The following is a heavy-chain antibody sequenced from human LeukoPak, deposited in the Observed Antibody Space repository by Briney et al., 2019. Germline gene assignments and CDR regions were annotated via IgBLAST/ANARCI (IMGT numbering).Heavy chain of an antibody. CDR1: GFTFSRTW. D-gene: IGHD3-10*02. CDR3: VRDNYYVMDV. V-gene: IGHV3-74*03. CDR2: IESGGTT. Sequence: LGGSLRLSCEASGFTFSRTWMHWVRQGPGKGLLWLSRIESGGTTMYAESVKGRFTISRDNAMNTIYLQMNSLRAEDTAVYYCVRDNYYVMDVWGQGTVVTVAS. J-gene: IGHJ3*01.